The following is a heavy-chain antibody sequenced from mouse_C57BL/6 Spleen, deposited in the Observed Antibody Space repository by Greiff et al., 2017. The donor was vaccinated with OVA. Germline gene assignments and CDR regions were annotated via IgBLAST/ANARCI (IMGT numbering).Heavy chain of an antibody. CDR2: IWSGGST. V-gene: IGHV2-2*01. Sequence: VQLQQSGPGLVQPSQSLSITCTVSGFSLTSYGVHWVRQSPGKGLEWLGVIWSGGSTDYTAAFISRLSISKDNSKSQVFFKMNSLQADDTAIYYCARKGTTVVEDAMDYWGQGTSVTVSS. CDR3: ARKGTTVVEDAMDY. CDR1: GFSLTSYG. D-gene: IGHD1-1*01. J-gene: IGHJ4*01.